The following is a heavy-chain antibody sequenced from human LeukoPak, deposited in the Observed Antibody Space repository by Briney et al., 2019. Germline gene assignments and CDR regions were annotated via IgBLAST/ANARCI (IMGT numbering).Heavy chain of an antibody. CDR1: GYTFTGYY. D-gene: IGHD3-10*01. CDR2: INTNTGNP. V-gene: IGHV7-4-1*02. J-gene: IGHJ4*02. CDR3: ARAPVSGFGEGLFGY. Sequence: ASVKVSCKASGYTFTGYYMHWVRQAPGQGLEWMGWINTNTGNPTYAQGFTGRFVFSLDTSVSTAYLQISSLKAEDTAVYYCARAPVSGFGEGLFGYWGQGTLVTVSS.